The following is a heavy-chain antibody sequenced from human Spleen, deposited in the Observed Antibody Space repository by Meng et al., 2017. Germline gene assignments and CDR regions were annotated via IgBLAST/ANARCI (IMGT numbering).Heavy chain of an antibody. CDR3: ARVYSGSCFDY. V-gene: IGHV4-59*12. Sequence: SETLSLTCTVSDDSISSYYWNWIRQPPGKGLEWIGFIYHNGDTNYNPSLKSRVTMSVDTSKNQFSLKLSSVTAADTAVYYCARVYSGSCFDYWGQGTLVTVSS. CDR2: IYHNGDT. CDR1: DDSISSYY. J-gene: IGHJ4*02. D-gene: IGHD1-26*01.